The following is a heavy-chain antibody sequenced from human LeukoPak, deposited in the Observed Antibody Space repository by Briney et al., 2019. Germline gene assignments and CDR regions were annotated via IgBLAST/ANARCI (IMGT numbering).Heavy chain of an antibody. CDR1: GFTFSSYG. Sequence: GGSLRLSCAASGFTFSSYGMHWVRQAPGKGLEWVAVISYDGSNKYYADSVKGRFTISRDNAKNSLYLQMNSLRAEDTALYYCAKDIGANDYGDYALDYWGQGTLVTVSS. CDR2: ISYDGSNK. D-gene: IGHD4-17*01. V-gene: IGHV3-30*18. J-gene: IGHJ4*02. CDR3: AKDIGANDYGDYALDY.